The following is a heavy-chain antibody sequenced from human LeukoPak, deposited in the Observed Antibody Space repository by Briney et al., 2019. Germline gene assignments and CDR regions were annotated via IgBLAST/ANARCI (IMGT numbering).Heavy chain of an antibody. CDR2: INPNSGGT. CDR1: GYTFTSYD. J-gene: IGHJ5*02. D-gene: IGHD3-22*01. CDR3: ASEAINYYDSSGYFP. V-gene: IGHV1-2*02. Sequence: ASVKVSCKASGYTFTSYDINWVRQAPGQGLEWMGWINPNSGGTNYAQKFQGRVTMTRDTSISTAYMELSRLRSDDTAVYYCASEAINYYDSSGYFPWGQGTLVTVSS.